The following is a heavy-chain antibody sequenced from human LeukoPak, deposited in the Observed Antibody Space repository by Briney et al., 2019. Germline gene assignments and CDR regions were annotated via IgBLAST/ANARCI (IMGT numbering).Heavy chain of an antibody. Sequence: SETLSLTCAVYGGSFSGYYWSWIRQPPGKGLEWIGEINHSGSTNYNPSLKSRVTISVDTSKNQFSLKLSSATAADTAVYYCARAALTTAYVDYWGQGTLVTVSS. D-gene: IGHD4-17*01. CDR3: ARAALTTAYVDY. CDR1: GGSFSGYY. V-gene: IGHV4-34*09. J-gene: IGHJ4*02. CDR2: INHSGST.